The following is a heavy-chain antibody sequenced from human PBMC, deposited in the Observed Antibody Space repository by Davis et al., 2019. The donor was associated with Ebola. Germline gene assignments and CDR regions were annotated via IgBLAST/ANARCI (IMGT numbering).Heavy chain of an antibody. CDR2: VTSSGGGT. J-gene: IGHJ6*04. D-gene: IGHD6-19*01. CDR1: GFTFSSYA. V-gene: IGHV3-23*01. CDR3: AKGGSGWPSDYSYGMGV. Sequence: GGSLRLSCAASGFTFSSYAMTWARQAPGKGLEWVSAVTSSGGGTYYADSVKGRFTISRDNSKNTLYLQMTGLRVDDTAVYYCAKGGSGWPSDYSYGMGVWGKGDNRHRLL.